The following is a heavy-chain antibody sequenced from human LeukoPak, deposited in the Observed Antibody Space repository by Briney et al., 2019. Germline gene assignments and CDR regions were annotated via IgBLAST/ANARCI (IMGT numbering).Heavy chain of an antibody. CDR1: GFTFSSYS. V-gene: IGHV3-21*01. Sequence: GGSLRLSCAASGFTFSSYSMNWVRQAPGKGLEWVSSISSSSSYIYYADSVKGRYTISRDNAKNSLYLQMNSLRAEDTAVYYCARGESGSYYVFDYWGQGTLVTVSS. J-gene: IGHJ4*02. D-gene: IGHD1-26*01. CDR2: ISSSSSYI. CDR3: ARGESGSYYVFDY.